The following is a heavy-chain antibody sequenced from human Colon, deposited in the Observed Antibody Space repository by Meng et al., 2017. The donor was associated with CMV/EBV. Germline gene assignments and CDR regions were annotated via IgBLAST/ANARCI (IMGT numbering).Heavy chain of an antibody. CDR1: GFDFNTYS. CDR3: ARENTAVPGGDS. CDR2: IKQDGSET. D-gene: IGHD6-19*01. V-gene: IGHV3-7*01. J-gene: IGHJ4*02. Sequence: GESLKISCAASGFDFNTYSMNWVRQAPGKGLEWVANIKQDGSETYYVDSVKGRFTISRDNAKNSLYLQMNSLRVEDTALYFCARENTAVPGGDSWGQGTLVTVSS.